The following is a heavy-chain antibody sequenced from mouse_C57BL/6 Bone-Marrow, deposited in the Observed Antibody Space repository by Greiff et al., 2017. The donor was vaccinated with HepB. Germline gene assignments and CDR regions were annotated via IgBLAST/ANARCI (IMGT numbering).Heavy chain of an antibody. CDR1: GYTFTSYW. CDR2: IHPNSGST. CDR3: ARPCYGYDGYYAMDY. Sequence: QVQLQQPGAELVKPGASVKLSCKASGYTFTSYWMHWVKQRPGQGLEWIGMIHPNSGSTNYNEKFKSKATLTVDKSSITAYMQLSSLTSEDSAVYYCARPCYGYDGYYAMDYWGQGTSVTVSS. J-gene: IGHJ4*01. D-gene: IGHD2-2*01. V-gene: IGHV1-64*01.